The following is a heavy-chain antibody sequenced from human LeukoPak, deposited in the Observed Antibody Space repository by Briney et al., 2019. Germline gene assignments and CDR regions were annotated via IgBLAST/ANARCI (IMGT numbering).Heavy chain of an antibody. CDR1: GFPFSSYS. J-gene: IGHJ4*02. Sequence: GGSLRLSCVASGFPFSSYSMTWVRQAPGKGLEWVANIKPDGTTKFYVDSVKGRFTISRDNALNSLYLQMNSLRAEDTAIYYCARSIPYGTTWYGRSDYWGQGTLVTVSS. CDR2: IKPDGTTK. V-gene: IGHV3-7*03. CDR3: ARSIPYGTTWYGRSDY. D-gene: IGHD6-13*01.